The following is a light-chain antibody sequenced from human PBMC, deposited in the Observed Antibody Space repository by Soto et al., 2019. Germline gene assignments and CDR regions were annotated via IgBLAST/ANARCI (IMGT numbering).Light chain of an antibody. Sequence: QSVLTQPASVSGSPGQSITISCSGTTSDIGRYNLVSWYQHHPDIAPKILIYEVNKRPSGVSNRFSGSKSGNTASLTISGLQAEDEADYYCSSYTGSSTLEVFGSGTKVTVL. J-gene: IGLJ1*01. CDR3: SSYTGSSTLEV. V-gene: IGLV2-14*02. CDR1: TSDIGRYNL. CDR2: EVN.